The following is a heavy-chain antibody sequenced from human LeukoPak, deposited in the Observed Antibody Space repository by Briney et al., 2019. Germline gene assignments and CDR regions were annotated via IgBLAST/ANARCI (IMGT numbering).Heavy chain of an antibody. Sequence: SETLSLTCTVSGGSISSSNYYWGWIRQPPGKGLEWIGSIYYSGSTYYNPSLKSRVTISVDTSKNQSSLKLSSVTAADTAVYYCARDGGWYKRGLDYYYYYMDVWGKGTTVTVSS. J-gene: IGHJ6*03. D-gene: IGHD6-19*01. V-gene: IGHV4-39*07. CDR2: IYYSGST. CDR1: GGSISSSNYY. CDR3: ARDGGWYKRGLDYYYYYMDV.